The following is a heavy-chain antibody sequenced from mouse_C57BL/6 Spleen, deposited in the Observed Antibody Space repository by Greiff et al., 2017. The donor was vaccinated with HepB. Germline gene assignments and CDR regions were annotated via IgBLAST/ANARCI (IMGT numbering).Heavy chain of an antibody. CDR2: IYPGSGST. CDR3: ARRGIYYYEYWYFDV. V-gene: IGHV1-55*01. D-gene: IGHD1-1*01. CDR1: GYTFTSYW. J-gene: IGHJ1*03. Sequence: QVQLQQPGAELVKPGASVKMSCKASGYTFTSYWITWVKQRPGQGLEWIGDIYPGSGSTNYNEKFKSKATLTVDTSSSTAYMQLSSLTSEDSAVYYCARRGIYYYEYWYFDVWGTGTTVTVSS.